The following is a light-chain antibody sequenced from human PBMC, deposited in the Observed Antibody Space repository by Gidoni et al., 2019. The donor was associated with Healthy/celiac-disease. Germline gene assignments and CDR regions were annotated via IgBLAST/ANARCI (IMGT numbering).Light chain of an antibody. CDR2: AAS. V-gene: IGKV1-39*01. CDR3: QQRST. Sequence: DIQMTQSPSSLSASVGDRVTITSRASQSISSYLNWYQQKPGKAPKLLIYAASSLQSGVPSRFSGSGSGTDFTLTISSLQPEDFATYYCQQRSTFGQXTKLEIK. J-gene: IGKJ2*02. CDR1: QSISSY.